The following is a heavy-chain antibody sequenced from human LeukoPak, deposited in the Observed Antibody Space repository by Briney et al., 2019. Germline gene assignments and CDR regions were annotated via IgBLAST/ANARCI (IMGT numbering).Heavy chain of an antibody. CDR2: ISAYNGNT. D-gene: IGHD2-2*01. V-gene: IGHV1-18*01. Sequence: GASVKVSCKASGYTFTSYGVSLVRQAPGQGLEWMGWISAYNGNTNYAQKLQGRVTMTTDTSTSTAYMELRSLRSDDTAVYYCARDFGSRCSRTSCYYYYGMDVWGQGTTVTVSS. J-gene: IGHJ6*02. CDR3: ARDFGSRCSRTSCYYYYGMDV. CDR1: GYTFTSYG.